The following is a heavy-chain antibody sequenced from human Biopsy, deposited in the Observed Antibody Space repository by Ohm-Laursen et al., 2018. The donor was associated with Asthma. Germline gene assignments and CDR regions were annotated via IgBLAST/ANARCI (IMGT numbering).Heavy chain of an antibody. Sequence: RSLRLSCAASGFTFGDYWMSWVRQVPGKGLEWVADIWFDGSNKHYADSVKGRFTISRDNSKNTLYLQMNSLRAEDTALYYFGRERSYMVDYWGQGTLVIVSS. CDR1: GFTFGDYW. D-gene: IGHD3-10*01. V-gene: IGHV3-33*08. J-gene: IGHJ4*02. CDR3: GRERSYMVDY. CDR2: IWFDGSNK.